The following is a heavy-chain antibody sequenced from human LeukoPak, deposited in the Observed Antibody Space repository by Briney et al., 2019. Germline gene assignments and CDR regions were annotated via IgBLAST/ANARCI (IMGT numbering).Heavy chain of an antibody. Sequence: GGSLRLSCAASGFTLNNHTMGLVRQAPATGLEWASGIRGSGVNTYYADSVKRRFTISRDNSKNTLYLQMDSVRAEDRAVYYCAKAFGRATYDFWGQGILVTVSS. CDR3: AKAFGRATYDF. CDR1: GFTLNNHT. V-gene: IGHV3-23*01. D-gene: IGHD1-26*01. CDR2: IRGSGVNT. J-gene: IGHJ4*02.